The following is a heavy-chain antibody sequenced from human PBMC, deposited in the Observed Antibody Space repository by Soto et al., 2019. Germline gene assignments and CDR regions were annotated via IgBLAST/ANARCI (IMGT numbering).Heavy chain of an antibody. D-gene: IGHD2-8*01. CDR2: INPKSGGT. V-gene: IGHV1-2*04. J-gene: IGHJ6*02. CDR3: ARGDSTDCSNGVCSFFYNHDMDV. Sequence: ASVKVSCKASGYSFTSYGISWVRRAPGQGLEWLGRINPKSGGTSTAQKFQGWVTMTTDTSISTASMELTRLTSDDTAIYYCARGDSTDCSNGVCSFFYNHDMDVWGQGTTVTVSS. CDR1: GYSFTSYG.